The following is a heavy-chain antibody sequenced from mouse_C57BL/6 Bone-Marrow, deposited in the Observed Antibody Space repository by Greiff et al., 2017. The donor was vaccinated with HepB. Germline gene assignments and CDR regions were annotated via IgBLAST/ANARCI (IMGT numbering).Heavy chain of an antibody. CDR3: ARWLPHYYAMDY. V-gene: IGHV1-64*01. Sequence: QVQLQQPGAELVKPGASVKLSCKASGYTLTSYWMHWVKQRPGQGLEWIGMIHPNSGSTNYNEKFKSKATLTVDKSSSTAYMQLSSLTSEDSAVYYCARWLPHYYAMDYWGQGTSVTVSS. CDR1: GYTLTSYW. J-gene: IGHJ4*01. D-gene: IGHD2-2*01. CDR2: IHPNSGST.